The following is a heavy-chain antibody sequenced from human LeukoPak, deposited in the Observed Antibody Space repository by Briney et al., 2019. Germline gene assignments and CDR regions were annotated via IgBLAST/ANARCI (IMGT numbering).Heavy chain of an antibody. D-gene: IGHD6-13*01. CDR1: GFTFSGFA. CDR3: AREIASADQRDY. CDR2: MSYDGGNK. J-gene: IGHJ4*02. Sequence: PGGSLRLSCAASGFTFSGFAMHWVRQAPGKGLEWVAFMSYDGGNKYYADSVKGRFTISRDNSKNTLYLQMKSLRPEDTAVYYCAREIASADQRDYWGQGTLVTVSS. V-gene: IGHV3-30-3*01.